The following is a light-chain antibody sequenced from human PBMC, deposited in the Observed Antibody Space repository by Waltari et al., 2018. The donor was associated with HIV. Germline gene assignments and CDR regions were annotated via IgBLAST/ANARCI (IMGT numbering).Light chain of an antibody. V-gene: IGKV1-33*01. CDR1: QGISNY. CDR3: QKYNDAAVT. CDR2: DAS. J-gene: IGKJ4*01. Sequence: DIQMTQSPSSLSAPVVDRVTITCQASQGISNYLNWYQQKPGTAAKLLIYDASLLYAGVPSRFSGSGSGTYVTLTIGRLQPEDVATYYCQKYNDAAVTFGGGTKVQI.